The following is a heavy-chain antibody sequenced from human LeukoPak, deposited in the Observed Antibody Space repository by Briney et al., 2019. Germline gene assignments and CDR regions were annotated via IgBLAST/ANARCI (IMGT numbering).Heavy chain of an antibody. J-gene: IGHJ4*02. D-gene: IGHD3-10*01. Sequence: SETLSLTCTVSGGSIDNNSYNWGWIRQSPGKGLEWIGSIYYSGSTYYNPSLKSRVTISVDTSKNQFSLKLSSVTAADTAVYYCARQSYGSGSYSSTNYFDYWGQGTLVTVSS. V-gene: IGHV4-39*01. CDR1: GGSIDNNSYN. CDR2: IYYSGST. CDR3: ARQSYGSGSYSSTNYFDY.